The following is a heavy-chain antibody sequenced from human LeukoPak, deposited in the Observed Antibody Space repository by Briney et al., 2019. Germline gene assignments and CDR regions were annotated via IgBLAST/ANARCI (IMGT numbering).Heavy chain of an antibody. Sequence: GASVKVSCKASGYTFTGNFIHWVRQAPGQGLEWMGWISPNNGGTNYAQRFQGRVTMTRDASINIVYMELSSLRSDDTAVYYCARALYYYYYMDVWGKGTTVTVSS. J-gene: IGHJ6*03. CDR2: ISPNNGGT. CDR1: GYTFTGNF. V-gene: IGHV1-2*02. CDR3: ARALYYYYYMDV.